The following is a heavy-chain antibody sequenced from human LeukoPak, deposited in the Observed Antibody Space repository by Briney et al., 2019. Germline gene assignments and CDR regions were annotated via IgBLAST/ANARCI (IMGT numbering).Heavy chain of an antibody. CDR1: GFTLSSYG. Sequence: GGSLRLSCAASGFTLSSYGMHWVRQAPGKGLEWVAVIWYDGSDKYYADSVKGRFTISRDNSKNTLYLQMNSLRAEDTAVYYCAKSSGPSTYYYYGMDVWGRGTTVTVSS. V-gene: IGHV3-33*06. CDR3: AKSSGPSTYYYYGMDV. J-gene: IGHJ6*02. CDR2: IWYDGSDK. D-gene: IGHD3-22*01.